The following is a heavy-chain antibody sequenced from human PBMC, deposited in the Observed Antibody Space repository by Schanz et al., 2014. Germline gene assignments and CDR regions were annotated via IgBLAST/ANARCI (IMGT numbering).Heavy chain of an antibody. CDR2: MSWNAGSL. Sequence: EVQLVESGGGLVQPGRSLRLSCVASGFRFDDYAMHWVRQAPGKGLEWVSGMSWNAGSLGYGDSVKGRFTISRDNAKNSLYLQMNSLRAESTALYYCARDTAQSCICPSCFEYFQHWGQGVLVTVSS. CDR3: ARDTAQSCICPSCFEYFQH. J-gene: IGHJ1*01. D-gene: IGHD2-2*01. V-gene: IGHV3-9*01. CDR1: GFRFDDYA.